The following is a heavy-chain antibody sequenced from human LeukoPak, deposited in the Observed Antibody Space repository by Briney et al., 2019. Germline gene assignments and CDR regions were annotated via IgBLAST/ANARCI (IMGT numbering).Heavy chain of an antibody. D-gene: IGHD3-22*01. Sequence: SETLSLTCTVSGGSISSGGYYWSWIRQPPGKGLEWIGHIYSTGSANYNPSLKSRVLISGDTSKNQISLKLTSVTAADTAVYFCARHRDYYDTWGHGTLVTVSS. J-gene: IGHJ4*01. CDR2: IYSTGSA. CDR1: GGSISSGGYY. CDR3: ARHRDYYDT. V-gene: IGHV4-61*08.